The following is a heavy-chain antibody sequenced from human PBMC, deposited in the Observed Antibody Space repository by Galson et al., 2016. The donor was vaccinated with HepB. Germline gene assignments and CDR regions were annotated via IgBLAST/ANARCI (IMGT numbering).Heavy chain of an antibody. CDR1: GYTLSELS. J-gene: IGHJ4*02. CDR3: LIKGEFCRNGICYGPDY. Sequence: SVKVSCKVSGYTLSELSMHWVRQAPGKGLEWMGGVDPEDGETIYAQKFQGRVTMTEDTGTDTAYMELSSLRSEDTAVYYCLIKGEFCRNGICYGPDYWGQGTLVTVSS. D-gene: IGHD2-8*01. CDR2: VDPEDGET. V-gene: IGHV1-24*01.